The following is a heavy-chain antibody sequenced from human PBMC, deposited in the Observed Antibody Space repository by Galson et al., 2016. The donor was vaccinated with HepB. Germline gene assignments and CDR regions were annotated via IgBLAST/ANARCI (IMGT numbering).Heavy chain of an antibody. CDR1: GFTLRTYA. CDR2: ITGADADT. J-gene: IGHJ5*02. CDR3: ARERTKLEFDP. D-gene: IGHD1-1*01. Sequence: SLRLSCAATGFTLRTYAMSWVRQGPGKGLEWVSGITGADADTYYADAVKGRFTISRDNAKNTVYLQMNSLGVEDTAIYYCARERTKLEFDPWGQGTLVTVSS. V-gene: IGHV3-23*01.